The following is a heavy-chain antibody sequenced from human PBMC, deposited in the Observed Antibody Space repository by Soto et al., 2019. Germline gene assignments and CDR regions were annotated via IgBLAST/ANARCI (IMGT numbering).Heavy chain of an antibody. V-gene: IGHV3-23*01. CDR1: GLTFGSYA. D-gene: IGHD3-3*02. Sequence: EVPLLESGGGLVQPGGSLRLSCTASGLTFGSYAMTWVRQAPGKGLEWVSTVSGGGASTFYADSVRGRFTISRDKSMNSLFLHMNSQGAEDMATYYCAKGGHLSPFDYWGLGTLVTVSS. CDR3: AKGGHLSPFDY. CDR2: VSGGGAST. J-gene: IGHJ4*02.